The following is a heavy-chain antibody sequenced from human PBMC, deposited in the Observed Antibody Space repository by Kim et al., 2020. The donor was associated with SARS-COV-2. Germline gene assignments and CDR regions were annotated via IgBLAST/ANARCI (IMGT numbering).Heavy chain of an antibody. D-gene: IGHD3-22*01. CDR3: ASHRTDDSSGPLDY. CDR1: GGSISSYY. Sequence: SETLSLTCTVSGGSISSYYWSWIRQPPGKGLEWIGYIYYSGSTNYNPSLKSRVTISVDTSKNQFSLKLSSVTAADTAVYYCASHRTDDSSGPLDYWGQGTLVTVSS. J-gene: IGHJ4*02. CDR2: IYYSGST. V-gene: IGHV4-59*01.